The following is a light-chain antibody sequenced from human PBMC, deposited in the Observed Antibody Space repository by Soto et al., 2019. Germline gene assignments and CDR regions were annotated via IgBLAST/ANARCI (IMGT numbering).Light chain of an antibody. V-gene: IGKV1-5*03. J-gene: IGKJ2*01. CDR2: KAS. CDR1: QTIFGW. CDR3: QQSHSSPYT. Sequence: DIQMTQSPATLSASVGDTVIITCRASQTIFGWLAWYQQKPGTAPNLLIYKASSLQRGVPSRFSGSGSGTEFTRTISSLQPDDFATYYCQQSHSSPYTFGKGTTLEMK.